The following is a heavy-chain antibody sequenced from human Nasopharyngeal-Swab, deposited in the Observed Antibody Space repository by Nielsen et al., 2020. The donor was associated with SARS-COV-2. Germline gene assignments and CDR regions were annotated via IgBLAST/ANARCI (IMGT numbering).Heavy chain of an antibody. D-gene: IGHD3-3*01. Sequence: GGSLRLSCAASGFTFSNFAMSWVRQAPGKGLEWVSVISGDSDSTYYTDSVKGRFTISRDNSKNTLYLQMNSLRAEDTAVYYCARDPSFTIFGVVIMGPFDYWGQGTLVTVSS. CDR3: ARDPSFTIFGVVIMGPFDY. CDR2: ISGDSDST. V-gene: IGHV3-23*01. J-gene: IGHJ4*02. CDR1: GFTFSNFA.